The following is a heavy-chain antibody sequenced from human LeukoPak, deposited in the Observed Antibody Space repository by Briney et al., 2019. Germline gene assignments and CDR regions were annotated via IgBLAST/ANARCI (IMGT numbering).Heavy chain of an antibody. CDR2: IRYDGSNK. D-gene: IGHD6-13*01. Sequence: GGSLRLSCAASGFTFSSYGMHWVRQAPGKGLEWVAFIRYDGSNKYYADSVKGRFTISRDNSKNTLYLRMNSLRAEDTAVYYCAKDLYSSSWYLPDYWGQGTLVTVSS. CDR1: GFTFSSYG. CDR3: AKDLYSSSWYLPDY. J-gene: IGHJ4*02. V-gene: IGHV3-30*02.